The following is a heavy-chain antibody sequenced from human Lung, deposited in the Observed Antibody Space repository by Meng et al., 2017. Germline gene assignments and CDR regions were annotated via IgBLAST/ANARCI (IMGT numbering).Heavy chain of an antibody. CDR3: ARGGVTTDD. Sequence: EVRRVDAGGGLVQPGGSLRLSCADSGFTFRTHWLHGVRQAPGKGLEWVSRITGDGSSTIYADSVQGRFTMSRDNAKNTLSLQMSSLRAEDTAVYYCARGGVTTDDWGQGTLVTVSS. CDR2: ITGDGSST. V-gene: IGHV3-74*01. D-gene: IGHD4-17*01. J-gene: IGHJ4*02. CDR1: GFTFRTHW.